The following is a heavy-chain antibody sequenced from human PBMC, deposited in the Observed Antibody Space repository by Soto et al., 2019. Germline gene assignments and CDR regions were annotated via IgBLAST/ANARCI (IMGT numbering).Heavy chain of an antibody. CDR3: AREWVGYGDYVAFDI. J-gene: IGHJ3*02. Sequence: GGSLRLSCAASGFTFSSYAMHWVRQAPGKGLEWVAVISYDGSNKYYADSVKGRFTISRDNSKNTLYLQMNSLRAEDTAVYYCAREWVGYGDYVAFDIWGQGTMVTVSS. V-gene: IGHV3-30-3*01. CDR2: ISYDGSNK. D-gene: IGHD4-17*01. CDR1: GFTFSSYA.